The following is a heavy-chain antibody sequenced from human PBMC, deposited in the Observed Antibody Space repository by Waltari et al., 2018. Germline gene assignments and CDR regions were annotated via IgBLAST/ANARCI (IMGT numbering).Heavy chain of an antibody. Sequence: ELVASGGGVIQHGGSLRLSGVAPGFAGRKDYMMWVRHDPVKGLEWVANIYSGCTTYYADSVKGRFTISRDNSKNTVYLQMNSLRAEDTAVYYCARDWLGPGGVPDVWGKGTTVTVSS. J-gene: IGHJ6*04. CDR3: ARDWLGPGGVPDV. V-gene: IGHV3-53*01. CDR2: IYSGCTT. CDR1: GFAGRKDY. D-gene: IGHD3-10*01.